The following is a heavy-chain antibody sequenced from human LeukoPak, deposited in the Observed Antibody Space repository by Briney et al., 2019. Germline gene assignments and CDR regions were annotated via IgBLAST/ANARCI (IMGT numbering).Heavy chain of an antibody. CDR2: FYYSGST. CDR3: ARDAMATIWRGWPFDY. Sequence: SETLSHTCAVSGGSISRGGYSWSWIRQPPGKGLEWIGYFYYSGSTYYNPSLKSRVTISVDTSKNQFSLKLSSVTAADTAVYYCARDAMATIWRGWPFDYWGQGTLVTVSS. D-gene: IGHD5-24*01. CDR1: GGSISRGGYS. V-gene: IGHV4-30-4*07. J-gene: IGHJ4*02.